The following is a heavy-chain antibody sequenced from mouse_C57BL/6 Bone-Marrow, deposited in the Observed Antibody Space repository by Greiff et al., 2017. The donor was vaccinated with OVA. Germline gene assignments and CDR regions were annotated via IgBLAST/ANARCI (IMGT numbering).Heavy chain of an antibody. CDR1: GFTFTDYY. J-gene: IGHJ4*01. V-gene: IGHV7-3*01. CDR2: IRNKANGYTT. Sequence: DVKLVESGGGLVQPGGSLSLSCAASGFTFTDYYMSWVRQPPGKALEWLGFIRNKANGYTTEYSASVKGRFTISRDNSQSILYLQMNALRAEDSATYYCARSGGYAMDYWGQGTSVTVSS. CDR3: ARSGGYAMDY.